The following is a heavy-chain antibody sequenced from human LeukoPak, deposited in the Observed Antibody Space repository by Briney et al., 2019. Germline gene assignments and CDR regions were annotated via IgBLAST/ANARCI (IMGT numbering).Heavy chain of an antibody. Sequence: GRSLRLSCAASGFTFSDYAMYWVRQAPGKGLESVAVIPYDGRNKYYADSVKGRFTSSRDNSKNTLFLQMNSLRAEDTAVYYCARENYVAYYFDYWGQGTLVTVSS. CDR3: ARENYVAYYFDY. CDR1: GFTFSDYA. CDR2: IPYDGRNK. J-gene: IGHJ4*02. V-gene: IGHV3-30*04. D-gene: IGHD1-7*01.